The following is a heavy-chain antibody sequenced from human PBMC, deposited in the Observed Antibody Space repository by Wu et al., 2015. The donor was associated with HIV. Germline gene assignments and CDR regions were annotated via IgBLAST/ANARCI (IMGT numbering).Heavy chain of an antibody. CDR1: GGTFSSYA. J-gene: IGHJ6*03. V-gene: IGHV1-69*12. D-gene: IGHD2-2*01. Sequence: QVQLVQSGAEVKKPGSSVKVSCKASGGTFSSYAISWVRQAPGQGLEWMGGIIPIFGTANYAQKFQGRVTITADGSTSTAYMELSSLRSEDTAVYYCAKNGENLDIVVVPADHHYYYYYMDVVGQRDHGHRLL. CDR3: AKNGENLDIVVVPADHHYYYYYMDV. CDR2: IIPIFGTA.